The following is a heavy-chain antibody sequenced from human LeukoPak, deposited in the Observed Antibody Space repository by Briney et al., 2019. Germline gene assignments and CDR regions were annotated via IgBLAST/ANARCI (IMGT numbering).Heavy chain of an antibody. Sequence: SETLSLTCTVSGGSISSYYWSWIRQPAGKGLEWIGRIYTSGSTNYNPSLKSRVTMSVDTSKNQFSLKLSSVTAADTAVYYCAGARLLRFLEWSYGMDVRGQGTTVTVSS. V-gene: IGHV4-4*07. CDR1: GGSISSYY. D-gene: IGHD3-3*01. J-gene: IGHJ6*02. CDR3: AGARLLRFLEWSYGMDV. CDR2: IYTSGST.